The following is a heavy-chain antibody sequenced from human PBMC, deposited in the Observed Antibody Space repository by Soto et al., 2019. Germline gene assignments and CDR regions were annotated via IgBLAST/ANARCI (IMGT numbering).Heavy chain of an antibody. CDR1: GYTFSDFD. V-gene: IGHV1-8*02. CDR3: ARGNPFNYAGFDV. CDR2: MNAKSGDT. J-gene: IGHJ6*02. D-gene: IGHD3-16*01. Sequence: ASVKVSCKASGYTFSDFDINWLRQAAGQGPEWMGRMNAKSGDTFSAQRFQGKFTMTWDTSLSTAYMEVGSLTSDDAAIYYCARGNPFNYAGFDVWGQGTTVTVSS.